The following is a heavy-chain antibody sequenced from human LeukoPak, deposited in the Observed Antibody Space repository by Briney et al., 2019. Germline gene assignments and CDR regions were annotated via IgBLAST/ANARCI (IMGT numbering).Heavy chain of an antibody. CDR3: ARRSTSSSRWFDP. CDR1: GGSFSGYY. Sequence: LETLSLTRAVYGGSFSGYYWSWIRQPPGKGLEWIGEINHSGSTNYNPSLKSRVTISVDTSKNQFSLKLSSVTAADTAVYYCARRSTSSSRWFDPWGQGTLVTVSS. J-gene: IGHJ5*02. D-gene: IGHD6-13*01. CDR2: INHSGST. V-gene: IGHV4-34*01.